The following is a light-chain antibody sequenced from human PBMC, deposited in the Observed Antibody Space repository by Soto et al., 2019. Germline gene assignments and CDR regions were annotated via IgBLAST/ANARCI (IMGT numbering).Light chain of an antibody. Sequence: EIVLTQSPGTLSLSPGERATLSCRTGQSVSGNYLIWYQQKPGQPPRLLIYGVSSRATGIPDRFSGSGSGTDFTLTISRLEPEDFAVHYCQQFSAFGQGTKVELK. V-gene: IGKV3-20*01. CDR2: GVS. J-gene: IGKJ1*01. CDR3: QQFSA. CDR1: QSVSGNY.